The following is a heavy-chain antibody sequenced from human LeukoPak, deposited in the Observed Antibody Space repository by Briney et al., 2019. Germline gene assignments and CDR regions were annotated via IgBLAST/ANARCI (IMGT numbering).Heavy chain of an antibody. Sequence: KSSGTLSLTCAVSGGSISSSNWWTWVLQPPGKGLEWIGEIYHSGRTNYNPSLKSRVTISVDKSKNQFSLKLSSVTAADTAVYYCARGLIMAVSGWGPWELPPTGHDCWGQGTLVTVSS. CDR2: IYHSGRT. J-gene: IGHJ4*02. CDR3: ARGLIMAVSGWGPWELPPTGHDC. D-gene: IGHD1-26*01. V-gene: IGHV4-4*02. CDR1: GGSISSSNW.